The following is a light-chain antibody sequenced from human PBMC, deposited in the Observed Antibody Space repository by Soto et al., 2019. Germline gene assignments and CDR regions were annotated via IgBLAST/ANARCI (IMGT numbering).Light chain of an antibody. CDR2: SAS. CDR1: QGIGSF. V-gene: IGKV1-9*01. J-gene: IGKJ1*01. Sequence: DIQLTQSPSFLSASVGDRVTITCRASQGIGSFLAWYQQKPGKAPRLLIYSASTLQSVVSLRFSGSGSGTEFTLTISSLQSEDFATYYYQQFNSYPPTFGQGTKVEIK. CDR3: QQFNSYPPT.